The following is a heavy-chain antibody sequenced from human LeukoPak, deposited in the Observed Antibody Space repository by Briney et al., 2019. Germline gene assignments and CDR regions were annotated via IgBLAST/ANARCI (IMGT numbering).Heavy chain of an antibody. CDR3: ARDSGLLWFGDSKDDAFDI. V-gene: IGHV4-59*12. D-gene: IGHD3-10*01. CDR2: IYYTGTT. J-gene: IGHJ3*02. CDR1: GGSISNYH. Sequence: SETLSLTCTVSGGSISNYHWSWIRQPPGKGLEWIGYIYYTGTTNYNPSLESRVTISVDTSKNQFSLKLSSVTAADTAVYYCARDSGLLWFGDSKDDAFDIWGQGTMVTVSS.